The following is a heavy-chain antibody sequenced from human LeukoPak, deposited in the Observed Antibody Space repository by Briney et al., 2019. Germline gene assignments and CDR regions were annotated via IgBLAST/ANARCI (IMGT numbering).Heavy chain of an antibody. CDR3: ARQIAAAGTNYYYYMDV. CDR1: GYSFTSYW. CDR2: IYPGDSDT. Sequence: GESLKISCKGSGYSFTSYWIGWVRQMPGKGLEWMGIIYPGDSDTRYSPSFQGQVTISADKSISTAYLQWSSLKASDTAMYYCARQIAAAGTNYYYYMDVWSKGTTVTVSS. D-gene: IGHD6-13*01. J-gene: IGHJ6*03. V-gene: IGHV5-51*01.